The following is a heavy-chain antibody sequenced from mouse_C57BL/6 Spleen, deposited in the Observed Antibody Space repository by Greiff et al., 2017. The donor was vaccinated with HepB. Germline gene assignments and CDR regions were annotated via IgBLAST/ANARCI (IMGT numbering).Heavy chain of an antibody. CDR2: IYPGSGST. CDR1: GYTFTSYW. CDR3: ARACNSRNGYLGD. Sequence: VQLQQSGAELVKPGASVKMSCKASGYTFTSYWITWVKQRPGQGLEWIGDIYPGSGSTNYNEKFKSKATLTVDTSSSTADMQLSRLTAEDSAVYYCARACNSRNGYLGDWGTGTTLTVSS. V-gene: IGHV1-55*01. D-gene: IGHD1-1*01. J-gene: IGHJ1*03.